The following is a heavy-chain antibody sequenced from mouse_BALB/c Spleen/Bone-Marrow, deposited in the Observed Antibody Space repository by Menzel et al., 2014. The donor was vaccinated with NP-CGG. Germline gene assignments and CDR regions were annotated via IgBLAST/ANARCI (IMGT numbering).Heavy chain of an antibody. CDR3: ARVIVTRCFDV. J-gene: IGHJ1*01. Sequence: VQLKESGGGLVKPGGSLKLSCAASGFTFSDYAMSWVRQSPEKRLEWVAEISGGGSYTYYPDTVTGRFTISRDNAKNTLYLEMISLKSDDTAIYYCARVIVTRCFDVWGAGTTVTVPS. CDR2: ISGGGSYT. V-gene: IGHV5-9-4*01. D-gene: IGHD2-13*01. CDR1: GFTFSDYA.